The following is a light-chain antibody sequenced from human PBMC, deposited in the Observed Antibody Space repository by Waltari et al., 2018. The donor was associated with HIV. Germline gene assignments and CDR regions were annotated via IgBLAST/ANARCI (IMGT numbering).Light chain of an antibody. CDR3: MQGLQIPLT. CDR1: QSLLHSSGYNF. CDR2: LAY. J-gene: IGKJ4*01. Sequence: IVMTQSPLSLSVTPGEPASISCTSNQSLLHSSGYNFLDWYMQKLGQSPQVLIYLAYNRASGVPARFSGSGSATDFTLKISRVEAEDVGFYYCMQGLQIPLTFGGGTKVEIK. V-gene: IGKV2-28*01.